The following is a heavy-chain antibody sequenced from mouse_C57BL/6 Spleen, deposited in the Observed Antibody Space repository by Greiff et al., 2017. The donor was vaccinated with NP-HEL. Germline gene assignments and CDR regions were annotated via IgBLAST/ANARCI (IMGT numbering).Heavy chain of an antibody. CDR2: ISSGSSTI. V-gene: IGHV5-17*01. J-gene: IGHJ1*03. Sequence: EVKLMESGGGLVKPGGSLKLSCAASGFTFSDYGMHWVRQAPEKGLEWVAYISSGSSTIYYADTVKGRFTISRDNAKNTLFLQMTSLRSEDTAMYYCARSKLGRYFDVWGTGTTVTVSS. D-gene: IGHD4-1*01. CDR1: GFTFSDYG. CDR3: ARSKLGRYFDV.